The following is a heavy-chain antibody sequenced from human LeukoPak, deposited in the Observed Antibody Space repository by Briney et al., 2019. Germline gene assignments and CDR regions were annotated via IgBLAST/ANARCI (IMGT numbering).Heavy chain of an antibody. CDR1: GFTFSSYW. CDR2: IQQDGSEK. J-gene: IGHJ4*02. V-gene: IGHV3-7*01. Sequence: PGGSLRLSCAASGFTFSSYWMSWVRQAPGKGLEWVANIQQDGSEKYYVDSVKGRFTISRDNAKNPLYLQMNSLRAEDTAVYYCVRGRGSGSFYTYYFDYWGQGTLVTVSS. CDR3: VRGRGSGSFYTYYFDY. D-gene: IGHD3-10*01.